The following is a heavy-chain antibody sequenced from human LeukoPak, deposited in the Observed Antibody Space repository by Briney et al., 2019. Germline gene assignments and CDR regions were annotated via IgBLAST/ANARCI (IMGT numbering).Heavy chain of an antibody. Sequence: GGSLRLSCTGSGFTFSSFWMTWVRQAPGKGLEWVANIKPDGSEKYYVDSVKGRFTISRDNAKNSLYLQMNSLRAEDTAVYYCXXXXXXVTVDPFDNWGQGTLVTVSS. J-gene: IGHJ4*02. CDR3: XXXXXXVTVDPFDN. V-gene: IGHV3-7*01. CDR1: GFTFSSFW. D-gene: IGHD2-21*02. CDR2: IKPDGSEK.